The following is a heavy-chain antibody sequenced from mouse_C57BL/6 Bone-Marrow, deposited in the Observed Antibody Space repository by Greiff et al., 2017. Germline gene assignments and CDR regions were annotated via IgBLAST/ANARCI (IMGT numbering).Heavy chain of an antibody. V-gene: IGHV7-1*01. J-gene: IGHJ1*03. D-gene: IGHD1-1*01. CDR2: SRNKANDYTT. CDR3: ARDAAPYYYGSSYWYFDV. CDR1: GFTFSDFY. Sequence: EVKLMESGGGLVQSGRSLRLSCATSGFTFSDFYMEWVRQAPGKGLEWIAASRNKANDYTTEYSASLKGRFIVSRDTSQSILYLQMNALRAEDTAIYYCARDAAPYYYGSSYWYFDVWGTGTTVTVSS.